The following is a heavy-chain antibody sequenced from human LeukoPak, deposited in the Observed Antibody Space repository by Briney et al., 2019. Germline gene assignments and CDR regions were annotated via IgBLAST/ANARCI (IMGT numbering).Heavy chain of an antibody. CDR3: AKELLDGTTSYYFDY. CDR1: GFTFSSYG. V-gene: IGHV3-30*02. J-gene: IGHJ4*02. D-gene: IGHD1-7*01. Sequence: GGSLRLSCAASGFTFSSYGMHWVRQAPGKGLEWVAFIRYDGSNKYYADSVKGRFTISRDNSKNTLYLQMNSLRAEDTAVYCCAKELLDGTTSYYFDYWGQGTLVTVSS. CDR2: IRYDGSNK.